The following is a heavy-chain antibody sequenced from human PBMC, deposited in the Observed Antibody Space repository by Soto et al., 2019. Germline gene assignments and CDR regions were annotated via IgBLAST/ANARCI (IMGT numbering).Heavy chain of an antibody. CDR3: ARGLGIAARQNLLFDY. J-gene: IGHJ4*02. CDR2: INHSGST. Sequence: PSETLSLTCAVYGGSFSGYYWSWIRQPPGKGLEWIGEINHSGSTNYNPSLKSRVTISVDTSKNQFSLKLSSVTAADTAVYYCARGLGIAARQNLLFDYWGQGTLVTVSS. D-gene: IGHD6-6*01. CDR1: GGSFSGYY. V-gene: IGHV4-34*01.